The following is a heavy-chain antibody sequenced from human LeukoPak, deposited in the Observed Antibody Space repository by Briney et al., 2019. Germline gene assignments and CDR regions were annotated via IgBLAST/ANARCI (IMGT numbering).Heavy chain of an antibody. V-gene: IGHV1-8*01. J-gene: IGHJ6*02. D-gene: IGHD6-13*01. CDR2: MNPNSGNT. CDR3: ARESSSWYYYYYGMDV. CDR1: GYTLTSYD. Sequence: ASVKLSCKASGYTLTSYDINRVRHATGQGLGWVGWMNPNSGNTGYAQKFQGRVTMTRNTSISTAYMELSSLRSEDTAVYYCARESSSWYYYYYGMDVWGQGTTVTVSS.